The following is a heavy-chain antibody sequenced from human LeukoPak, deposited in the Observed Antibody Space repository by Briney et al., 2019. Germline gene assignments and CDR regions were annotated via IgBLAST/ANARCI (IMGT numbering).Heavy chain of an antibody. CDR3: AGQLARSHFDY. D-gene: IGHD6-13*01. CDR2: INHSGST. V-gene: IGHV4-34*01. CDR1: GGSFSGYY. Sequence: SETLSLTCAVYGGSFSGYYWSWIRQPPGKGLEWIGEINHSGSTNYNPSLKSRVTISVDTSKNQFSLKLSSVTAADMAVYYCAGQLARSHFDYWGRGTLVTVSS. J-gene: IGHJ4*02.